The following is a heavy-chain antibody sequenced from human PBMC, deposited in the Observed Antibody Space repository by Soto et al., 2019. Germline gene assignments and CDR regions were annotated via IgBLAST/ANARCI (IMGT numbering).Heavy chain of an antibody. D-gene: IGHD1-26*01. J-gene: IGHJ2*01. CDR1: GHDFSKSC. CDR2: IYLGDSDT. V-gene: IGHV5-51*01. CDR3: AKSISGTALLAPYWYFDL. Sequence: PGESLKISCKGSGHDFSKSCLGWVLQMPWKGLEWMGIIYLGDSDTRYSPSFQGHVTISADKSISTAYLQWNSLKASDTAMYYCAKSISGTALLAPYWYFDLWGRGTLVTVSS.